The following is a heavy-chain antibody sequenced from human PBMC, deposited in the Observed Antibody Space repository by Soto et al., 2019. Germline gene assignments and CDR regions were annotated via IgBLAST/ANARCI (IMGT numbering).Heavy chain of an antibody. CDR3: ARHALTVVPAARDRNWFDP. CDR2: IYYSGST. V-gene: IGHV4-39*01. CDR1: GGSISSSSYY. J-gene: IGHJ5*02. D-gene: IGHD2-2*01. Sequence: PSETLSLTCTVSGGSISSSSYYWGWIRQPPGKGLEWIGSIYYSGSTYYNPSLKSRVTISVDTSKNQFSLKLSSVTAADMAVYYCARHALTVVPAARDRNWFDPWGQGTLVTVSS.